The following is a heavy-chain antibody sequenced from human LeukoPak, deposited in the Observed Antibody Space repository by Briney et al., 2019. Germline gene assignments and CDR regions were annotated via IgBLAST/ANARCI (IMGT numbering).Heavy chain of an antibody. J-gene: IGHJ4*02. CDR2: IIPIFGTA. D-gene: IGHD6-19*01. CDR3: ASIYSSGWYGEYYFDY. Sequence: SVNVSCKASGGTFSSYAISWVRQAPGQGLEWMGGIIPIFGTANYAQKFQGRVTITADKSTSTAYMELSSLRSEDTAVYYCASIYSSGWYGEYYFDYWGQGTLVTVSS. V-gene: IGHV1-69*06. CDR1: GGTFSSYA.